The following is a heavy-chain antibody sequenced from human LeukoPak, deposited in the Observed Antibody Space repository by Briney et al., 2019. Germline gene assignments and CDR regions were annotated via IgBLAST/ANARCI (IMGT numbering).Heavy chain of an antibody. J-gene: IGHJ4*02. Sequence: PGGSLRLSCAASGFTFSSYEMNWVRQAPGKGLEWVSYISSSGSTIYYADSVKGRFTISRDNAKNSLYLQMNSLRAEDTAVYYCARDGYYYDSSGYYPYYFDYWGQGTLVTVSS. CDR3: ARDGYYYDSSGYYPYYFDY. CDR1: GFTFSSYE. V-gene: IGHV3-48*03. D-gene: IGHD3-22*01. CDR2: ISSSGSTI.